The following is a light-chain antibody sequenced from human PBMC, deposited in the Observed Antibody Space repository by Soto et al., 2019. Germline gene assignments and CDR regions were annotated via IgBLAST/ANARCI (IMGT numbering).Light chain of an antibody. J-gene: IGLJ1*01. CDR3: SSYTSSSLMV. CDR2: EVS. CDR1: SSDVGGYNY. V-gene: IGLV2-14*01. Sequence: QSALAQPASVSGSPGQSITISCTGTSSDVGGYNYVSWYQQHPGKAPKLMIYEVSNRPSGVSNRFSGSKSGNTASLTISGLQAEDEADYYCSSYTSSSLMVFGTGTKVT.